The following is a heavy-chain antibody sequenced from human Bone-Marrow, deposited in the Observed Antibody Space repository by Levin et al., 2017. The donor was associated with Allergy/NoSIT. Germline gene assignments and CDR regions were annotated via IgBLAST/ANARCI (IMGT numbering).Heavy chain of an antibody. Sequence: WGSLRLSCAASGFTFSSYSMNWVRQAPGKGLEWVSSISSSSSYIYYADSVKGRFTISRDNAKNSLYLQMNSLRAEDTAVYYCARDEGIAAAGTPRGAFDIWGQGTMVTVSS. V-gene: IGHV3-21*01. J-gene: IGHJ3*02. D-gene: IGHD6-13*01. CDR1: GFTFSSYS. CDR3: ARDEGIAAAGTPRGAFDI. CDR2: ISSSSSYI.